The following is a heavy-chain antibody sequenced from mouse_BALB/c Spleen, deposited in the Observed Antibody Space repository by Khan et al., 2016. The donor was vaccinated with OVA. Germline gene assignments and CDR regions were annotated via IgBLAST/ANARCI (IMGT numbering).Heavy chain of an antibody. Sequence: QIQLVQSGPELKKPGETVRISCKASGYTFTTAGIQWVQKMPGKGLKWIGWINTHSGVPKYAEDFKGRFAFSWEISVNTAYLQLTNLKNEDTATYFCARGWAAYYRNDGGAMEYWGQGTSVTVSS. CDR3: ARGWAAYYRNDGGAMEY. V-gene: IGHV9-4*02. CDR2: INTHSGVP. D-gene: IGHD2-14*01. CDR1: GYTFTTAG. J-gene: IGHJ4*01.